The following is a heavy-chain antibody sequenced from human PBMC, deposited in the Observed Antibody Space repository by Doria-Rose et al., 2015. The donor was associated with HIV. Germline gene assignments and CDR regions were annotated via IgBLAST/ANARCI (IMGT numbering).Heavy chain of an antibody. Sequence: QVTLKESGPVLVKPTETLTLTCTVSGVSLSSPGMGVSWIRQPPGKALEWLANMISDDERSYKPSLESRLTISRGTSKSQVVLTMTDMDPVDTATYYCARIKSSRWYHKYYFDFWGQGTLVIVSA. J-gene: IGHJ4*02. D-gene: IGHD6-13*01. V-gene: IGHV2-26*01. CDR3: ARIKSSRWYHKYYFDF. CDR2: MISDDER. CDR1: GVSLSSPGMG.